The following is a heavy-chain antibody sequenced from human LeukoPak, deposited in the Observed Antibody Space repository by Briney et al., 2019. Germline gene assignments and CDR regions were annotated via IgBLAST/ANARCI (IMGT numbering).Heavy chain of an antibody. CDR3: ARDSYCSSTSCYMREVLFQH. V-gene: IGHV1-18*01. Sequence: ASVKVSCKASGYTFTSYGISWVRQAPGQGLEWMGWISAYNGNTNYAQKLQGRVTMTTDTSTSTAYMELRSLRSDDTAVYYCARDSYCSSTSCYMREVLFQHWGQGTLVTVSS. CDR2: ISAYNGNT. D-gene: IGHD2-2*01. CDR1: GYTFTSYG. J-gene: IGHJ1*01.